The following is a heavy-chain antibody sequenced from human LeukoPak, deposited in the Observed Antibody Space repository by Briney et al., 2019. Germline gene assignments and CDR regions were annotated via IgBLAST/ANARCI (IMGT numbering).Heavy chain of an antibody. CDR2: INPSGGST. J-gene: IGHJ3*02. D-gene: IGHD4-23*01. V-gene: IGHV1-46*01. CDR3: AREGIGGNSGMVGAFDI. CDR1: GYTFTGYY. Sequence: ASVKVSCKASGYTFTGYYMHWVRQAPGQGLEWMGIINPSGGSTSYAQKFQGRVTMTRDMSTSTVYMELSSLRSEDTAVYYCAREGIGGNSGMVGAFDIWGQGTMVTVSS.